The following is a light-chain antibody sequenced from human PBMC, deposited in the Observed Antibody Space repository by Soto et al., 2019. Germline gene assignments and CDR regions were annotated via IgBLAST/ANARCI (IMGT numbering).Light chain of an antibody. Sequence: DIQLTQSPSFLSASVGDRVTITCRASQGISSYLAWYQQKPGKAPKLLIYAASTLQSGVPSRFSGSGSGTEFTLTISSLQPEDFATYYCQQRSNWLTFGGGTKVDIK. CDR2: AAS. J-gene: IGKJ4*01. CDR1: QGISSY. V-gene: IGKV1-9*01. CDR3: QQRSNWLT.